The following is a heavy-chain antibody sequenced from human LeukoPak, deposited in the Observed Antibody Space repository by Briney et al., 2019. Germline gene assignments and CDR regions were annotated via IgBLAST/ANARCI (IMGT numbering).Heavy chain of an antibody. CDR2: ITSSSTFK. CDR3: ATWAALTGTWGAYY. CDR1: GFTFSGFP. V-gene: IGHV3-21*01. D-gene: IGHD6-19*01. Sequence: GGSLRLSCAASGFTFSGFPMSWVRQVPGKGLEWVSSITSSSTFKYYADSVKGRFTISRDNANSSLYLQINSLRADDTAVYYCATWAALTGTWGAYYWGQGTLVTVSS. J-gene: IGHJ4*02.